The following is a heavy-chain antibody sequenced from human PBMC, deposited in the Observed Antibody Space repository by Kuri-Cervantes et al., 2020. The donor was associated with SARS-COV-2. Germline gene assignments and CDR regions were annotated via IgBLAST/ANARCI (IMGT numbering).Heavy chain of an antibody. CDR3: AADMAYCGGDCYSNYYYYYGMDV. Sequence: SVKVSCKASGGTFSSYAISWVRQAPGQGLEWMGGIIPIFGTANYAQKFQGRVTITADKSTSTAYMGLSSLRSEDTAVYYCAADMAYCGGDCYSNYYYYYGMDVWGQGTTVTVSS. CDR1: GGTFSSYA. CDR2: IIPIFGTA. D-gene: IGHD2-21*02. J-gene: IGHJ6*02. V-gene: IGHV1-69*06.